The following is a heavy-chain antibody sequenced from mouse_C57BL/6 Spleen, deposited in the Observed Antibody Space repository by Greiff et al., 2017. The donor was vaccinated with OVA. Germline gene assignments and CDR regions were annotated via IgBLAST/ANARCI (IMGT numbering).Heavy chain of an antibody. J-gene: IGHJ2*01. CDR2: LRSKSSNYAT. CDR1: GFTFNTYA. CDR3: VRDRGSSYFDY. D-gene: IGHD1-1*01. V-gene: IGHV10-3*01. Sequence: EAGGGLVQPKGSLTLSCAASGFTFNTYAMHWVRQAPGKGLEWVARLRSKSSNYATYYADSVKDRFTISRDDSQSMLYLQMNNLKTEDTAMYYCVRDRGSSYFDYWGQGTTLTVSS.